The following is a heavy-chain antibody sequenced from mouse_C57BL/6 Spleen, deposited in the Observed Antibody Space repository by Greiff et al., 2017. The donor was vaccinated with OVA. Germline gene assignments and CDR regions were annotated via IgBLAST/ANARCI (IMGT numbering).Heavy chain of an antibody. CDR2: IDPETGGT. J-gene: IGHJ4*01. V-gene: IGHV1-15*01. CDR3: TRETTVVADYYAMDY. D-gene: IGHD1-1*01. CDR1: GYTFTDYE. Sequence: QVKLMESGAELVRPGASVTLSCKASGYTFTDYEMHWVKQTPVHGLEWIGAIDPETGGTAYNQKFKGKAILTADKSSSTAYMELRSLTSEDSAVYYCTRETTVVADYYAMDYWGQGTSVTVSS.